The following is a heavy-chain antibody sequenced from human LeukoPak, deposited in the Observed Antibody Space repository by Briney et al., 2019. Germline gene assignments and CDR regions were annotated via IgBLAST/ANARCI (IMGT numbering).Heavy chain of an antibody. CDR1: GFTFSSYS. CDR2: IYSGGST. Sequence: PGGSLRLSCAASGFTFSSYSMNWVRQAPGKGLEWVSVIYSGGSTYYADSVKGRFTISRDNSKNTLYLQMNSLRAEDTAVYYCAREKGYYDSSGYQRYFDYWGQGTLVTVSS. V-gene: IGHV3-66*01. CDR3: AREKGYYDSSGYQRYFDY. D-gene: IGHD3-22*01. J-gene: IGHJ4*02.